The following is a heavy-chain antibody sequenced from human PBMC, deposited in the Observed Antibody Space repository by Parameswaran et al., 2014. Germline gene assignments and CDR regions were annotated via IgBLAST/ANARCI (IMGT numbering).Heavy chain of an antibody. Sequence: VRQMPGKGLEWLSYMSTSYSAKYYADSVKGRFTISRDNAKNSLYLQMNSLRDEDTAVYYCARDHLITMARGVIYGMDVWGQGTTVTVSS. J-gene: IGHJ6*02. V-gene: IGHV3-48*02. CDR3: ARDHLITMARGVIYGMDV. D-gene: IGHD3-10*01. CDR2: MSTSYSAK.